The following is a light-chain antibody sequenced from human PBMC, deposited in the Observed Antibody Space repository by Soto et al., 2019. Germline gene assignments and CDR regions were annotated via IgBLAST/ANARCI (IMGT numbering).Light chain of an antibody. CDR3: QQSYSTPTWT. J-gene: IGKJ1*01. CDR2: AAS. V-gene: IGKV1-39*01. CDR1: RSISSY. Sequence: DIQMTQSPSSLSASVGERVTITCQASRSISSYLSCYQQKPGKAPKLLIYAASSLQSGVPSRFSGSGSGTDFTLTISSLQPDDFATYYCQQSYSTPTWTFGQGTKVDI.